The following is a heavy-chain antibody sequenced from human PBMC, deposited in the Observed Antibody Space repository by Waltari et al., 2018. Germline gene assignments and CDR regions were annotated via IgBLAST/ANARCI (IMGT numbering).Heavy chain of an antibody. CDR2: TVTVASVT. D-gene: IGHD4-17*01. V-gene: IGHV5-51*01. CDR1: GYSFTSYW. CDR3: AMSTTVTSYYYYYMDV. Sequence: EVQLVQSGAEVKKPGESLKISCKGSGYSFTSYWIGWVRQMPGKGLACMGITVTVASVTRYSPSFQGAGTISASNSISTAYLQWSSLKASDTAMYYCAMSTTVTSYYYYYMDVWGKGTTVTVSS. J-gene: IGHJ6*03.